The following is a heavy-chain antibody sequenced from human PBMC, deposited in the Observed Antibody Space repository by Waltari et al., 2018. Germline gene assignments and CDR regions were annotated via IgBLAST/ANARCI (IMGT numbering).Heavy chain of an antibody. J-gene: IGHJ4*02. D-gene: IGHD3-3*01. CDR2: IILILGKA. Sequence: QVQLVQSGAEVKKPGSSVKVSCKASGGTFSSYAISWVRQAPGQGREWMGRIILILGKANNAQKFQGRVTITADKSTSTAYMELSSLRSEDTAVYYCARGGYYIPPDYWGQGTLVTVSS. CDR3: ARGGYYIPPDY. CDR1: GGTFSSYA. V-gene: IGHV1-69*04.